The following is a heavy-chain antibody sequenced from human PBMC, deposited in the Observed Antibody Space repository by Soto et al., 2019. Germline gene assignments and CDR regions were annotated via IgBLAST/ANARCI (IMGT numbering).Heavy chain of an antibody. CDR2: ISAYNGNT. J-gene: IGHJ3*02. Sequence: ASVKVSCKASGYTFTSYGISWVRQAPGQGLEWMGWISAYNGNTNYAQKLQGRVTMTTDTSTSTAYMELRSLRSDDTAVYYCARGTDSSGYIGAAAFDIWGQRTMVTVSS. V-gene: IGHV1-18*01. D-gene: IGHD3-22*01. CDR1: GYTFTSYG. CDR3: ARGTDSSGYIGAAAFDI.